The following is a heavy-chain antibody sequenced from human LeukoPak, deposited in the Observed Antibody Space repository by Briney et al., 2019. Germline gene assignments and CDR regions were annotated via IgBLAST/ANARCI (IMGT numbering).Heavy chain of an antibody. D-gene: IGHD2-8*01. V-gene: IGHV3-30*18. CDR2: ISNDGSHQ. J-gene: IGHJ4*02. CDR1: GFTFSSYA. Sequence: PEGSLRLSCAASGFTFSSYAMHWVRQDPGKGLEWVAVISNDGSHQFYAESVKGRFTISRDNSKNTLYLQLNRLRTDDTALYYCAKEMGPFTPGAYWGPGTVVTVSS. CDR3: AKEMGPFTPGAY.